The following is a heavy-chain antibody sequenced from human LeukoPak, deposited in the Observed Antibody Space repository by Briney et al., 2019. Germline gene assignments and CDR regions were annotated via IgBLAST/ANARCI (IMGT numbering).Heavy chain of an antibody. CDR2: ISYDGSNK. D-gene: IGHD2-15*01. Sequence: PGRSLRLSCAASGFTFSSYAMHWVRQAPGKGLEWVAVISYDGSNKYYADSVKGRFTISRDNSKNTLYLQMNSLRAEDTAVYYCARVAPEKKVVVAAHAFDIWGQGTMVTVSS. CDR1: GFTFSSYA. CDR3: ARVAPEKKVVVAAHAFDI. J-gene: IGHJ3*02. V-gene: IGHV3-30-3*01.